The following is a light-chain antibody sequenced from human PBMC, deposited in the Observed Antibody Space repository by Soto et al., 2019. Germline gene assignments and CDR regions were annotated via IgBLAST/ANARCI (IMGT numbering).Light chain of an antibody. CDR1: SSDVGYCDC. CDR3: SSFTTTRTYA. J-gene: IGLJ1*01. Sequence: QSVLTQPASVSGSPGQSITISCTGTSSDVGYCDCVSWYQQHPGRVPRLMIYAVNNRPSGVSNRFSGSKSGNTASLTISGLQAEDEADYYCSSFTTTRTYAFGAGTKVTVL. V-gene: IGLV2-14*01. CDR2: AVN.